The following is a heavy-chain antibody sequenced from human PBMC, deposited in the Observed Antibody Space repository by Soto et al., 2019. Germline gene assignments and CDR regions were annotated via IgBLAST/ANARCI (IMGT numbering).Heavy chain of an antibody. CDR1: GVSLANYP. D-gene: IGHD6-19*01. J-gene: IGHJ4*02. V-gene: IGHV3-48*02. Sequence: XGSLILSCVASGVSLANYPMNWVRQTPGKGLEWISYSSPRGDTIYYADSVEGRFTISRDNARNSLSLHMSSLRDEDSALYYCAKGPHTNVGWPYYFESWGQGVPVTVSS. CDR3: AKGPHTNVGWPYYFES. CDR2: SSPRGDTI.